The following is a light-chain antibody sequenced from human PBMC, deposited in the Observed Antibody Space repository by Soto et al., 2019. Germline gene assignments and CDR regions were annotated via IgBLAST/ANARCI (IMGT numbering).Light chain of an antibody. CDR1: QSISSW. CDR3: QQYKSYSLT. CDR2: DAS. J-gene: IGKJ4*01. V-gene: IGKV1-5*01. Sequence: DIQMIQSPSTLSTSVGDRVTITCRASQSISSWLAWYQQKPGKAPKLLIYDASSLESGVPSRFSGSGSGTEFTLTISSLQPDDFATYYCQQYKSYSLTFGGGTKVDIK.